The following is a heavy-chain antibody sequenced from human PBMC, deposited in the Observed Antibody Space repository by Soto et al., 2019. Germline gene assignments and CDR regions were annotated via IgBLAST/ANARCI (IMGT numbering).Heavy chain of an antibody. V-gene: IGHV3-13*01. J-gene: IGHJ3*02. CDR2: IGTAGDT. D-gene: IGHD6-13*01. CDR3: ARGAGNSDAFDI. Sequence: GGSLRLSCAASGFTFSSYDMHWVRQATGKGLEWVSAIGTAGDTYYPGSVKGRFTISRENVKNSLYLQMNSLRAGDTAVYYCARGAGNSDAFDIWGQGTMVTVSS. CDR1: GFTFSSYD.